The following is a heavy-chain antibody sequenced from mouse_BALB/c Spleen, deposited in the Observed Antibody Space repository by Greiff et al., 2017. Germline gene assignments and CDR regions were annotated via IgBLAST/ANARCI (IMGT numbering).Heavy chain of an antibody. CDR3: ARRGFAY. CDR1: GFDFSRYW. V-gene: IGHV4-2*02. J-gene: IGHJ3*01. CDR2: INPGSSTI. Sequence: EVKLVESGGGLVQPGGSLNLSCAASGFDFSRYWMSWARQAPGKGQEWIGEINPGSSTINYTPSLKDKFIISRDNAKNTLYLQMSKVRSEDTALYYCARRGFAYWGQGTLVTVSA.